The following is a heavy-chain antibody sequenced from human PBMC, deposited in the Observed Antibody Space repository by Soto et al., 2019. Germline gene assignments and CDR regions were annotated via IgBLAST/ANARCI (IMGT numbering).Heavy chain of an antibody. V-gene: IGHV3-74*01. D-gene: IGHD2-15*01. CDR3: ARERISSYYFDY. CDR1: GFTFSSYW. CDR2: INSDGSST. J-gene: IGHJ4*02. Sequence: PGGSLRLSCAASGFTFSSYWMHWVRQAPGKGLVWVSRINSDGSSTSYADSVKGRFTISRDNAKNTLYLQTNSLRAEDTAVYYCARERISSYYFDYWGQGTLVTVSS.